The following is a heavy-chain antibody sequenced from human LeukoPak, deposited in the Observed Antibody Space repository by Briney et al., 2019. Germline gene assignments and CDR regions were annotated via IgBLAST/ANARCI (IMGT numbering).Heavy chain of an antibody. CDR2: ISYDGSNK. D-gene: IGHD2-2*01. CDR1: GFTFSSYA. CDR3: ARDGDGSTSCYGVCEEKGFDY. J-gene: IGHJ4*02. V-gene: IGHV3-30*04. Sequence: PGGSLRLSCAASGFTFSSYAMHWVRQAPGKGLEWVAVISYDGSNKYYADSVKGRFTISRDNSKNTLYLQMNSLRAEDTAVYYCARDGDGSTSCYGVCEEKGFDYWGQGTLVTVS.